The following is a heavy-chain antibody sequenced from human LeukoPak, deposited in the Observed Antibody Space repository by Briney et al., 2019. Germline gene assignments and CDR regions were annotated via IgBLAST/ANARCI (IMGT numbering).Heavy chain of an antibody. Sequence: PSETLSLTCVVSGGSISSGGYYWSWIRQHPGKGLEWIGYIYYSGSTYYNPSLKSRVTISVDTSKNQFSLKLSSVIAADTAVYYCARGTYDYYFDYWGQGTLVTVSS. CDR3: ARGTYDYYFDY. CDR1: GGSISSGGYY. J-gene: IGHJ4*02. V-gene: IGHV4-31*11. CDR2: IYYSGST. D-gene: IGHD3-22*01.